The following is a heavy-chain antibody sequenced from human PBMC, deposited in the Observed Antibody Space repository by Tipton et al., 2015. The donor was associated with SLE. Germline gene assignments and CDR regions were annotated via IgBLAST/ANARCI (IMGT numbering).Heavy chain of an antibody. CDR1: KFTFSSYW. J-gene: IGHJ3*02. CDR3: ARGDYYSGSYHDAFDI. CDR2: IKPEGSET. V-gene: IGHV3-7*01. D-gene: IGHD3-10*01. Sequence: SLRLSCAASKFTFSSYWMSWVRQAPGKGLEWVANIKPEGSETYYVDSVKGRFTISRDNAKNSLSLQMNSLRAEDTAVYYCARGDYYSGSYHDAFDIWGQGTVVTVSS.